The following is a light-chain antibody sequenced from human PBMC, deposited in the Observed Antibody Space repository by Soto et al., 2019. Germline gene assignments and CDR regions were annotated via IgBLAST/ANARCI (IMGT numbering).Light chain of an antibody. CDR1: QNVNNN. Sequence: EILMTQSPATLSVSPGESATLSCRASQNVNNNLAWYQQKPGQAPRLLIYHASTRATGIPARFSGSGSGTEFTLTISSLKSEDVAVYYCQQFDHWPPMFTFGQGTKLEIQ. CDR3: QQFDHWPPMFT. CDR2: HAS. J-gene: IGKJ2*01. V-gene: IGKV3-15*01.